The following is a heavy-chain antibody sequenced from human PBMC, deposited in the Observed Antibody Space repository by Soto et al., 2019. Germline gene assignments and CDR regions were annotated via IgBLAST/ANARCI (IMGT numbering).Heavy chain of an antibody. Sequence: SVKVSCKASGGTFSSYTISWVRQAPGQGLEWMGRIIPILGIANYAQKYQGRVTITADKSTSTAYMEQSSLRSEDTAVYYCASGYCSSTSCSLNWFDPWGQGTLVTVSS. V-gene: IGHV1-69*02. D-gene: IGHD2-2*03. J-gene: IGHJ5*02. CDR2: IIPILGIA. CDR3: ASGYCSSTSCSLNWFDP. CDR1: GGTFSSYT.